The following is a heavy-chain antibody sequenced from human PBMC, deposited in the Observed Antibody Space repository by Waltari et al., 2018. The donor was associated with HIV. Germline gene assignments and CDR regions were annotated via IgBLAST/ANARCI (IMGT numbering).Heavy chain of an antibody. CDR2: IYYTGDT. CDR1: GASMRSKNYY. Sequence: LQLKESGPGLVKPSDPLSLTCAVSGASMRSKNYYWAWIRQSPGERLEWIATIYYTGDTYFVPSLKNRTSISVDSSKNLLSLSLASVTAADTAIYYCARQHAYTSDWFSQASFFNYWGPGTLVTVSS. V-gene: IGHV4-39*01. CDR3: ARQHAYTSDWFSQASFFNY. J-gene: IGHJ1*01. D-gene: IGHD3-9*01.